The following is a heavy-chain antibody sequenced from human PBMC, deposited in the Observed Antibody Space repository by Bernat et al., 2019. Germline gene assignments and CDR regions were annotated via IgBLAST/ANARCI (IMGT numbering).Heavy chain of an antibody. J-gene: IGHJ6*02. Sequence: QVQLVQSGAEVKKPGASVKVSCKSSGYTFTGYYMHWVRQAPGQGLEWMGWINPNSGGTNYAQKYPGRVTMTRDTSISTAYMELSRLRSDDTAVYYCARDAITGTFADYGVDVWGQGTTVTVSS. CDR2: INPNSGGT. CDR3: ARDAITGTFADYGVDV. V-gene: IGHV1-2*02. D-gene: IGHD1/OR15-1a*01. CDR1: GYTFTGYY.